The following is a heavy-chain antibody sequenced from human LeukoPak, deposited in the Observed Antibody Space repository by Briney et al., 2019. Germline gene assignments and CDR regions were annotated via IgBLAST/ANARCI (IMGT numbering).Heavy chain of an antibody. CDR2: ISGSGGST. CDR1: GFTFSSYA. V-gene: IGHV3-23*01. Sequence: PGGSLRLSCAASGFTFSSYAMSWVRQAPGKGLEWVSAISGSGGSTYYADSVKGRFTISRDNSKNTLYLQMNSLRAEDTAVYYCAKGRVGPGTPGLDYYYGMDVWGQGTTVTVSS. D-gene: IGHD1-1*01. CDR3: AKGRVGPGTPGLDYYYGMDV. J-gene: IGHJ6*02.